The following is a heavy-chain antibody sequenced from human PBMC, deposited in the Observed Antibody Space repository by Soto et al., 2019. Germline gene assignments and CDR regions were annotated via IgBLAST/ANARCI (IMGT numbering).Heavy chain of an antibody. CDR1: GFTFSNYA. Sequence: GGSLRLSCAASGFTFSNYAMTWVRQAPGKGLEWVSGVSASGTGAYYTDSVKGRFTLSRDNSKNTLYLQMNSLRTDATAVYYYGEYNHDGWYGSFDFWGQGSLVTVSS. J-gene: IGHJ4*02. CDR2: VSASGTGA. D-gene: IGHD6-19*01. CDR3: GEYNHDGWYGSFDF. V-gene: IGHV3-23*01.